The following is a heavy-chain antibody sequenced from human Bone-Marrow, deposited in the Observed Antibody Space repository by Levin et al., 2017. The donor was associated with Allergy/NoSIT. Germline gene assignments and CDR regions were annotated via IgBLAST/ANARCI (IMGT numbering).Heavy chain of an antibody. CDR2: MNPNSGNT. CDR3: AREAEGNAFDI. J-gene: IGHJ3*02. Sequence: GESLKISCKASGYTFTSYDINWVRRATGQGLEWMGWMNPNSGNTGYAQKFQGRVTMTRNTSISTAYMELSSLRSEDTAVYYCAREAEGNAFDIWGQGTMVTVSS. V-gene: IGHV1-8*01. D-gene: IGHD6-25*01. CDR1: GYTFTSYD.